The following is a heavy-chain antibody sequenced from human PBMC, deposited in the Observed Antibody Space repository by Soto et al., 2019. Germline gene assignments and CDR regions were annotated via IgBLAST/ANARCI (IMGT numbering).Heavy chain of an antibody. V-gene: IGHV4-59*08. CDR3: ARGGRRSSPFEY. D-gene: IGHD3-16*01. CDR2: IYYSGST. CDR1: GGSISSYY. J-gene: IGHJ4*02. Sequence: SETLSLTCTVFGGSISSYYWSWIRQPPGKGLEWIGYIYYSGSTNYNPSLKSRVTISVDTSKNQFSLKLSSVTAADTAVYYCARGGRRSSPFEYWGQGTLVTVSS.